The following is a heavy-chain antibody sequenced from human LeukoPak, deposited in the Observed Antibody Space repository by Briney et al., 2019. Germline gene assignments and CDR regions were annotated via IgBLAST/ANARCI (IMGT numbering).Heavy chain of an antibody. CDR3: ARDFFPTRLLQYLVY. D-gene: IGHD3-22*01. CDR1: GFTFSSYA. Sequence: GGSLRLSCAASGFTFSSYAMHWVRQAPGKGLEWVAVISYDGSNKYYADSVKGRFTISRDNSKNTLYLQMNSLRAEDTAVYYCARDFFPTRLLQYLVYWGQGTLVTVSS. CDR2: ISYDGSNK. V-gene: IGHV3-30-3*01. J-gene: IGHJ4*02.